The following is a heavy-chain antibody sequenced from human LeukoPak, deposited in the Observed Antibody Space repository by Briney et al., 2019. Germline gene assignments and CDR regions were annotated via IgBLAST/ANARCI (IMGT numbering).Heavy chain of an antibody. Sequence: GGSLRLSCAASGFTFSSYAMSWVRQAPGKGLEWVSAISGSGGSTYYADSVKGRFTISRDNSKNTLYLQMNSPRAEDTAVYYCARISRGYSGYDTSDYWGQGTLVTVSS. CDR2: ISGSGGST. V-gene: IGHV3-23*01. CDR3: ARISRGYSGYDTSDY. D-gene: IGHD5-12*01. J-gene: IGHJ4*02. CDR1: GFTFSSYA.